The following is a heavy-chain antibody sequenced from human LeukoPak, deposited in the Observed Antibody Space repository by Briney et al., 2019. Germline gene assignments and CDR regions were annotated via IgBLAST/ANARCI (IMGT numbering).Heavy chain of an antibody. CDR3: AIRHQAGADY. Sequence: PSETLSLTCTVSGGSISSSSYYWGWIRQPPGKGLEWIGSIYYSGSTYYNPSLKSRVTISVDTSKNQFSLKLSSVTAADTAVYYCAIRHQAGADYWGQGTLVTVSS. CDR2: IYYSGST. CDR1: GGSISSSSYY. D-gene: IGHD6-19*01. V-gene: IGHV4-39*07. J-gene: IGHJ4*02.